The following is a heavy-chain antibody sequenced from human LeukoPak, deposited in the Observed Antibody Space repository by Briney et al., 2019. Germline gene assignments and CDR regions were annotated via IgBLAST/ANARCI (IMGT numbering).Heavy chain of an antibody. CDR3: ARDIGYCSGGSCYTDDAFDI. Sequence: GGSLRLSCAASGFTFSDYYMSWIRQAPGKGLEWVSYISSSGSTIYYADSVKGRFTISRDNAKNSLYLQMNSLGAEDTAVYYCARDIGYCSGGSCYTDDAFDIWGQGTMVTVSS. V-gene: IGHV3-11*01. CDR1: GFTFSDYY. J-gene: IGHJ3*02. D-gene: IGHD2-15*01. CDR2: ISSSGSTI.